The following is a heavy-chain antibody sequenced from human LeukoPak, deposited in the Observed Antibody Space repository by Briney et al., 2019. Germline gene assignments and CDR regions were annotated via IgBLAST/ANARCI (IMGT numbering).Heavy chain of an antibody. V-gene: IGHV4-39*07. CDR2: IYYSGST. CDR3: ARGRNTYYYDSSGYLEYYYFDY. Sequence: GSLRLSCAASGFTFSSYAMSWIRQPPGKGLEWIGSIYYSGSTYYNPSLKSRVTISVDTSKNQFSLKLSSVTAADTAVYYCARGRNTYYYDSSGYLEYYYFDYWGQGTLVTVSS. CDR1: GFTFSSYA. D-gene: IGHD3-22*01. J-gene: IGHJ4*02.